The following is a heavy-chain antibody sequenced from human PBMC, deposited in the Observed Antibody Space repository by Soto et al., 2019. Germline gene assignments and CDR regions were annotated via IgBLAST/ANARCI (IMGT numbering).Heavy chain of an antibody. Sequence: EVPLVESGGGLVQPGRSLRLSCAASGFTFDDYAMHWVRQAPGKGLEWVSGISWNSGSIGYADSVKGRFTISRDNAKNSLYLQMNSLRAEDTALYYCAKDSNYDFWSENWFDPWGQGTLVTVSS. CDR3: AKDSNYDFWSENWFDP. CDR2: ISWNSGSI. V-gene: IGHV3-9*01. CDR1: GFTFDDYA. J-gene: IGHJ5*02. D-gene: IGHD3-3*01.